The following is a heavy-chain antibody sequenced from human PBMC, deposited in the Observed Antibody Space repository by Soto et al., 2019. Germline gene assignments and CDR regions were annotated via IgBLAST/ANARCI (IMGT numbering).Heavy chain of an antibody. CDR2: IIPFFHAA. CDR1: ADTFSSSA. V-gene: IGHV1-69*01. D-gene: IGHD2-8*01. J-gene: IGHJ6*02. CDR3: ARGDSTDCSNGVCSFFYNHDMDV. Sequence: QVQLVQSGAEVKKPGSSVKVSCKASADTFSSSAFSWVRQAPGQGLEWMGGIIPFFHAANYAQRFQGRVTITADESTSTVYMELSSLRSEDTALYYCARGDSTDCSNGVCSFFYNHDMDVWGQGTTVTVSS.